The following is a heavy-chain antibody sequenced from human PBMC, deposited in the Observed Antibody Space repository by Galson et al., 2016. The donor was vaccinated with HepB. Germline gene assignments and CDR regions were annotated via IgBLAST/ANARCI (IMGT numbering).Heavy chain of an antibody. CDR2: ISYSGST. J-gene: IGHJ4*02. CDR1: GGSLSSNTYY. V-gene: IGHV4-39*01. D-gene: IGHD2-15*01. Sequence: SETLSLTCTVSGGSLSSNTYYWGWIRQLPGKGLEWIGSISYSGSTFYNPSLKSRLTISVDTSKNQFSLILTSVTAADTAVYYCARHHHFREVVVVVAFFDSWGQGTLVTVSS. CDR3: ARHHHFREVVVVVAFFDS.